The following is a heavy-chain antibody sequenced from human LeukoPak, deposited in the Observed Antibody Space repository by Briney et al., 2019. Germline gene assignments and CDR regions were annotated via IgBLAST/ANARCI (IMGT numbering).Heavy chain of an antibody. D-gene: IGHD5-24*01. CDR1: GFTFDDYG. CDR3: ARDDGGDGYNLYYFDY. Sequence: PGGSLRLSCAASGFTFDDYGMSWVRQAPGKGLEWVSGINWYGGSTGYADSVKGRFNISRDNAKNSLYLQMNSLRAEDTALYYCARDDGGDGYNLYYFDYWGQGTLVTVSS. J-gene: IGHJ4*02. CDR2: INWYGGST. V-gene: IGHV3-20*04.